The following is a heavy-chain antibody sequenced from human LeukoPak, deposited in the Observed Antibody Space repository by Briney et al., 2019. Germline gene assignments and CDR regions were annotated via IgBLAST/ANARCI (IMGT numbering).Heavy chain of an antibody. Sequence: SETLSLTCAVYGGSFSGYYWSWIRQPPGKGLEWIGEINHSGSTNYNPSFKSRVTISVDTSKNQFSLKLSSVTAADTAVYYCARGGRDYVWGSYRYKGCFDYWGQGTLVTVSS. V-gene: IGHV4-34*01. CDR2: INHSGST. CDR1: GGSFSGYY. D-gene: IGHD3-16*02. CDR3: ARGGRDYVWGSYRYKGCFDY. J-gene: IGHJ4*02.